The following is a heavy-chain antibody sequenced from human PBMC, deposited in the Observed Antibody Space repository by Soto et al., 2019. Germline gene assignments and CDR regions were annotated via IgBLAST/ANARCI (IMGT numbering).Heavy chain of an antibody. CDR1: GFTFSGSA. CDR2: IRNKANSHAT. J-gene: IGHJ6*02. Sequence: GGSLRLSCAASGFTFSGSAMHWVRQASGKGLEWVGRIRNKANSHATAYAASVKGRFTISRDDSKNTAYLQMNSLKTEDTAVYYCARDPIVLMQKGYYYGMDVWGQGTTVTVSS. V-gene: IGHV3-73*01. CDR3: ARDPIVLMQKGYYYGMDV. D-gene: IGHD2-8*01.